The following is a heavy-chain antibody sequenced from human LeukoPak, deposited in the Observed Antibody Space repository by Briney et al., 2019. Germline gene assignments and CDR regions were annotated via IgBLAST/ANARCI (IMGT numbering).Heavy chain of an antibody. CDR2: ISAYNGNT. Sequence: GASVKVSCKASGYTFINYGISWVRQAPGQGLEWMGWISAYNGNTNYAQKLQGRVTMTTDTSTSTAYMGLRSLRSDDTAVYYCARDLLFVVAGTFDPWGQGTLVTVSS. CDR3: ARDLLFVVAGTFDP. D-gene: IGHD6-19*01. CDR1: GYTFINYG. J-gene: IGHJ5*02. V-gene: IGHV1-18*01.